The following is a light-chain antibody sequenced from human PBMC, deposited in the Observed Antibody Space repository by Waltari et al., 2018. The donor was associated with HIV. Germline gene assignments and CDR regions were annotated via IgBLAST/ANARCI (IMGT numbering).Light chain of an antibody. Sequence: QSALTQPPSASGSLGQSVTISCTGSSSDIGAYDSVSWFQQHPRSAPKLLLYEVTSRPSTFSDRFAGSRSGSTVFLTVAGLQPDDEATYFCSSYGDSLRVLFGGGTNVTVL. CDR1: SSDIGAYDS. J-gene: IGLJ3*02. V-gene: IGLV2-8*01. CDR3: SSYGDSLRVL. CDR2: EVT.